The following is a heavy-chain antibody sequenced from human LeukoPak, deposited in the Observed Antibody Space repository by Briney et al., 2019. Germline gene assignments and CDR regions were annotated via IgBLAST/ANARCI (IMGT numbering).Heavy chain of an antibody. CDR3: ARALTYYDILTGYSPLDY. Sequence: GRSLRLSCAASGFTFSSYGMHWVRQAPGKGLEWVAVIWYDGSNKCYADSVKGRFTISRDNSKNSLYLQMNSLRAEDTAVYYCARALTYYDILTGYSPLDYWGQGTLVTVSS. V-gene: IGHV3-33*01. J-gene: IGHJ4*02. CDR2: IWYDGSNK. D-gene: IGHD3-9*01. CDR1: GFTFSSYG.